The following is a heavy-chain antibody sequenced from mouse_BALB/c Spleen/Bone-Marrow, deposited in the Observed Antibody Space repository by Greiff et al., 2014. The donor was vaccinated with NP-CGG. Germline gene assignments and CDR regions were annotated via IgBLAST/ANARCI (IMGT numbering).Heavy chain of an antibody. J-gene: IGHJ2*01. CDR1: GYSITSGYY. CDR3: ARVYYHGSSYYFDY. Sequence: EVKLMESGPGLVKPSQSLSLTCSVTGYSITSGYYRNWIRQLPGNKLEWMGYISYDGSNNYNPSLKNRISITRDTSKNQFFLRLNSVTTEDTATYYCARVYYHGSSYYFDYWGQGTTLTVSS. D-gene: IGHD1-1*01. V-gene: IGHV3-6*01. CDR2: ISYDGSN.